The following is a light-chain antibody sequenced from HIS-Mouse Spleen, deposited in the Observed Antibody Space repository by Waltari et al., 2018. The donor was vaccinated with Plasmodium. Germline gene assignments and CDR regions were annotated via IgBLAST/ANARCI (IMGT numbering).Light chain of an antibody. CDR1: AFPQQF. Sequence: SYELTQPPSVSVSPGHTARLTRSGDAFPQQFAYWSQQKPGQPPVLVIYKDSERPSGIPERFSGSSSGTTVTLTISGVQAEDEADYYCQSADSSGTPNWVFGGGTKLTVL. J-gene: IGLJ3*02. CDR2: KDS. V-gene: IGLV3-25*03. CDR3: QSADSSGTPNWV.